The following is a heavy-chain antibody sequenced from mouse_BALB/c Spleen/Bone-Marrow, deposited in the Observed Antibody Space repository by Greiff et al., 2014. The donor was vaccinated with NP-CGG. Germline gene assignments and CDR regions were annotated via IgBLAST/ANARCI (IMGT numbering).Heavy chain of an antibody. Sequence: VQLQQSGAELVKPGASVKLSCTASGFNIKDTYMHWVKQRPEQGPEWIGRIDPANGNTKYDPKFQGKATITADTSSNTAYLQLSSLTSEDTAVYYCALLLRYYAMDYWGQGTSVTVSS. CDR3: ALLLRYYAMDY. J-gene: IGHJ4*01. CDR2: IDPANGNT. CDR1: GFNIKDTY. V-gene: IGHV14-3*02. D-gene: IGHD1-1*01.